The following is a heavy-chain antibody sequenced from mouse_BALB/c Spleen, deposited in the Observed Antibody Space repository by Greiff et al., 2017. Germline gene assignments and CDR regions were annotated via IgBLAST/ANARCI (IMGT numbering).Heavy chain of an antibody. Sequence: EVKLVESGGGLVQPGGSRKLSCAASGFTFSSFGMHWVRQAPEKGLEWVAYISSGSSTIYYADTVKGRFTISRDNPKNTLFLQMTSLRSEDTAMYYCARRNYYGRGTSEDYHAMDYWGQGTSVTVSS. V-gene: IGHV5-17*02. D-gene: IGHD1-1*01. CDR2: ISSGSSTI. CDR3: ARRNYYGRGTSEDYHAMDY. CDR1: GFTFSSFG. J-gene: IGHJ4*01.